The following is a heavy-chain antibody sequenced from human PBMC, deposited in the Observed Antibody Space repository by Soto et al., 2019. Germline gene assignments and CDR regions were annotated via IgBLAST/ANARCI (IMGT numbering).Heavy chain of an antibody. CDR2: ISYDGSNK. CDR3: AKAHLIAVAGYFDY. D-gene: IGHD6-19*01. J-gene: IGHJ4*02. V-gene: IGHV3-30*18. CDR1: GFTFSSYG. Sequence: GESLKISCAASGFTFSSYGMHWVRQAPGKGLEWVAVISYDGSNKYYADSVKGRFTISRDNSKNTLYLQMNSLRAEDTAVYYCAKAHLIAVAGYFDYWGQGTLVAVSS.